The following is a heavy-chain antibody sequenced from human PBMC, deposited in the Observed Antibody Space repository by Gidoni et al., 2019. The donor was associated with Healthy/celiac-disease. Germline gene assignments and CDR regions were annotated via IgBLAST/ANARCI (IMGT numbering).Heavy chain of an antibody. V-gene: IGHV3-23*01. J-gene: IGHJ3*02. CDR3: AKKGRFLETGAFDI. Sequence: EVQLLESGGGLVQPGGSLRLSCAASGLPFSSYAMSWVRPAPGQGLEWVSAISGSGGSTYYADSVKGRFTISRDNSKNTLYLQMNSLRAEDTAVYYCAKKGRFLETGAFDIWGQGTMVTVSS. CDR1: GLPFSSYA. CDR2: ISGSGGST. D-gene: IGHD3-3*01.